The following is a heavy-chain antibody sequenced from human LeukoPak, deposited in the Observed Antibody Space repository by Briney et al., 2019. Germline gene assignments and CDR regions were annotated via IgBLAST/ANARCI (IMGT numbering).Heavy chain of an antibody. V-gene: IGHV4-39*07. Sequence: SETLSLTCTVSGGSISSTNYYWGWIRQPPGKGLEWIGEINHSGSTNYNPSLKSRVTISVDTSKNQFSLKLSSVTAADTAVYYCARWVYYGSGTFDYWGQGTLVTVSS. J-gene: IGHJ4*02. CDR2: INHSGST. CDR3: ARWVYYGSGTFDY. CDR1: GGSISSTNYY. D-gene: IGHD3-10*01.